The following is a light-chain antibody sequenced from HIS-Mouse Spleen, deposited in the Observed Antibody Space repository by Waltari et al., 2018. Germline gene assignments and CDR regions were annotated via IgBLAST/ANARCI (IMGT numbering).Light chain of an antibody. CDR2: DVS. CDR1: SSDAGGYNY. Sequence: QSALTQPASVSGSPGQSITISCSGTSSDAGGYNYVSGYQQHTGKAPKLMIYDVSNRPSGVSNRFSGSKSGNTASLTISGLQAEDEADYYCSSYTSSSFNVVFGGGTKLTVL. V-gene: IGLV2-14*03. J-gene: IGLJ2*01. CDR3: SSYTSSSFNVV.